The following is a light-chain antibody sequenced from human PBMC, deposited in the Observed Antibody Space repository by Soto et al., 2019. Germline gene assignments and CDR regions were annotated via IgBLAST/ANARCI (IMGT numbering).Light chain of an antibody. CDR3: QQYDNYSWT. Sequence: DIQMTQSPSTLSASVGDRVSITCRASQSINKWLAWYQQKPRKAPNLLIYDASTLNSGVQSRFNGSGSGTEFTLTIGSLQTDDFATYYCQQYDNYSWTFGQGTKVEIK. V-gene: IGKV1-5*01. CDR2: DAS. J-gene: IGKJ1*01. CDR1: QSINKW.